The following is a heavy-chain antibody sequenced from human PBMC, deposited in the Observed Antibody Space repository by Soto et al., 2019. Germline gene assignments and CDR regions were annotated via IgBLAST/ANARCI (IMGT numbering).Heavy chain of an antibody. J-gene: IGHJ4*02. V-gene: IGHV4-59*01. Sequence: QVQLQESGPGLVKPSETLSLTCTVSGDSMNPYYWSWIRQPPGKGLEWIGYIYFSGSTNFNPSLKRRVTLSLAPSTRQFFLKLTSVTAADTAVYYCARAWAVPGSHWGDWGRGTLVTVSS. CDR1: GDSMNPYY. CDR3: ARAWAVPGSHWGD. CDR2: IYFSGST. D-gene: IGHD6-19*01.